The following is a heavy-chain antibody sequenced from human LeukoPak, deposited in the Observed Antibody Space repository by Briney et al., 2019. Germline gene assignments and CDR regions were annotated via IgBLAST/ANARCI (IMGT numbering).Heavy chain of an antibody. V-gene: IGHV1-8*03. CDR2: MNPNSGNT. Sequence: ASVKVSCKASGYTFTRYDINWVRQATGQGLEWMGWMNPNSGNTGYAQKFQGRVTITADESTSTAYMELSRLRSEDTGVDCCARRRIAARSGLGYWGQGTLVTVSS. D-gene: IGHD6-6*01. CDR1: GYTFTRYD. CDR3: ARRRIAARSGLGY. J-gene: IGHJ4*02.